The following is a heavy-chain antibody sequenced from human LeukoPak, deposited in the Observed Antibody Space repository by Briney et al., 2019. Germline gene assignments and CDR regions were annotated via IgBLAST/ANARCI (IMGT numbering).Heavy chain of an antibody. D-gene: IGHD3-22*01. CDR3: AKDYDSSGYTDY. J-gene: IGHJ4*02. Sequence: GGSLRLSCAASGFTFSSYGMHWVRQAPGKGLEWVAFIRYDGSNKYYADSVKGRFTISRDNSKNTLYLQMNSLRAENTAVYYCAKDYDSSGYTDYWGQGTLVTVSS. V-gene: IGHV3-30*02. CDR2: IRYDGSNK. CDR1: GFTFSSYG.